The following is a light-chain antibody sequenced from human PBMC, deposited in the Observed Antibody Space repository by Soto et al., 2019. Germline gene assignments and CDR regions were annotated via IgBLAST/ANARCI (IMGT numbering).Light chain of an antibody. V-gene: IGKV1-5*03. CDR2: QAS. Sequence: DIPMAQSPSTLSASVGDRVTITCRASQSVVNLAWYQQKPGKVPKLLIFQASTLETGVPSRFSGSGSGTEFTLSISSLQPDDFATYYCQHYDAYPYTFGQGTKLEIK. CDR3: QHYDAYPYT. CDR1: QSVVNL. J-gene: IGKJ2*01.